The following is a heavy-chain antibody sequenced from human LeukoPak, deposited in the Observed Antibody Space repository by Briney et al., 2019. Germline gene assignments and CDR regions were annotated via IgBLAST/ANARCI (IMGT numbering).Heavy chain of an antibody. CDR3: ARDKLCPDY. CDR2: IYSSGST. D-gene: IGHD5-18*01. V-gene: IGHV4-4*07. Sequence: PSVTLSLTCTVCGGSISRYYWSWLRRSAGEGLEWLGRIYSSGSTNYNPSLKGRVTMSGDTSKNQFSLKLSSVTAADTAVYYCARDKLCPDYWGQGPLVTV. J-gene: IGHJ4*02. CDR1: GGSISRYY.